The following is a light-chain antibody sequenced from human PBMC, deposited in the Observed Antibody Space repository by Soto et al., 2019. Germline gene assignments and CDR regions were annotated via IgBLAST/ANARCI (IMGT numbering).Light chain of an antibody. J-gene: IGKJ3*01. V-gene: IGKV1-9*01. CDR2: GTF. CDR3: QHLNNYPPFT. Sequence: IRLTQSPSSLSASVGDRVSITCRASQDIKTYLAWYQQKQGKAPKLLISGTFTLQSGVPSRFNGSGSGTDLTLTISRLQPEDFATYYCQHLNNYPPFTFGPGTKVDLE. CDR1: QDIKTY.